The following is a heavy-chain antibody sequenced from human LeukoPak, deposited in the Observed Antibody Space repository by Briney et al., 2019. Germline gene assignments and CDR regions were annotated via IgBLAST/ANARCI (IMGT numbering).Heavy chain of an antibody. CDR2: ISYDGSNT. J-gene: IGHJ4*02. Sequence: PGRSLRLSCAASGFTFSSYAMHWVRQAPGKGLEWVAVISYDGSNTYYADSVKGRFTISKDNSKNTLFLQVKTLRAEDTAVYYCARELYYYGSGSYYPHRYYFDYWRQGTLVSVSS. D-gene: IGHD3-10*01. V-gene: IGHV3-30*04. CDR3: ARELYYYGSGSYYPHRYYFDY. CDR1: GFTFSSYA.